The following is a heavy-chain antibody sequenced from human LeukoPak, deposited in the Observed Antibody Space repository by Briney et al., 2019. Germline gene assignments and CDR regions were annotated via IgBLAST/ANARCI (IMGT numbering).Heavy chain of an antibody. CDR2: ISGSGGST. J-gene: IGHJ4*02. Sequence: GGSLRLSCAASGFTFSSYGMSWVRQAPGKGLEWVSAISGSGGSTYYADSVKGRFTISRDNSKNTLYLQMNSLRAEDTAVYYCAKGSGMSSSGYYLLFYWGQGTLVTVSS. V-gene: IGHV3-23*01. D-gene: IGHD3-22*01. CDR3: AKGSGMSSSGYYLLFY. CDR1: GFTFSSYG.